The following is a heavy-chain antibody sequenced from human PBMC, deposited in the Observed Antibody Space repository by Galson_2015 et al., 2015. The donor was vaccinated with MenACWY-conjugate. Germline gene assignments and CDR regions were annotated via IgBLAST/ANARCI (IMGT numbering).Heavy chain of an antibody. D-gene: IGHD6-19*01. CDR3: AKNRYASGDRGAFDI. J-gene: IGHJ3*02. CDR2: ISGSGGSS. V-gene: IGHV3-23*01. CDR1: GFTFSNYA. Sequence: SLRLSCAASGFTFSNYAMSWVRQAPGKGLEWVSAISGSGGSSYHADSVKGRFPISRDNSKNTLYLQMNSLRAEDTAVYYCAKNRYASGDRGAFDIWGQGTMVTVSS.